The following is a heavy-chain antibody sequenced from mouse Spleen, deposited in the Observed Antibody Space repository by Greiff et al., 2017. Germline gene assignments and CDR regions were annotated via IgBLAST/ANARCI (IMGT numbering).Heavy chain of an antibody. D-gene: IGHD3-1*01. Sequence: VQLQQSGPELVKPGASVKISCKASGYAFSSSWMNWVKQRPGKGLEWIGRIYPGDGDTNYNGKFKGKATLTADKSSSTAYMQLSSLTSEDSAVYFCARQLGLRYFDYWGQGTTLTVSS. V-gene: IGHV1-82*01. J-gene: IGHJ2*01. CDR2: IYPGDGDT. CDR1: GYAFSSSW. CDR3: ARQLGLRYFDY.